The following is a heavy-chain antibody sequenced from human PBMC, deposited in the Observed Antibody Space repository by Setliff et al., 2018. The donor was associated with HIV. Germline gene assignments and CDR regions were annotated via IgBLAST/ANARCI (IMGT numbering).Heavy chain of an antibody. J-gene: IGHJ4*02. D-gene: IGHD2-21*01. CDR2: IYQSGSI. CDR3: ASLFYYNRIDY. CDR1: GGSISSSSYY. Sequence: KTSETLSLTCTVSGGSISSSSYYWGWIRQPPGKGLEWIGSIYQSGSIYYNPSLQSRVTISVDSSKNQFSLNLFSVTAADTAVYYCASLFYYNRIDYWGQGTLVTVSS. V-gene: IGHV4-39*07.